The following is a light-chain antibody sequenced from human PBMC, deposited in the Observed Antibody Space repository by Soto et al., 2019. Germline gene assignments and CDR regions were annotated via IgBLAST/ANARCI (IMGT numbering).Light chain of an antibody. CDR3: LQHKSYPLT. CDR2: GAS. V-gene: IGKV1-17*01. CDR1: QGIGNE. J-gene: IGKJ4*01. Sequence: DIQMTQSPSSLSASVGDRVTITCRASQGIGNELGWYQQKPGKAPKRLIYGASRLESGVPSRFSGSGSGTEFTLTINSLQPEDFATYYCLQHKSYPLTFGGGTKVESK.